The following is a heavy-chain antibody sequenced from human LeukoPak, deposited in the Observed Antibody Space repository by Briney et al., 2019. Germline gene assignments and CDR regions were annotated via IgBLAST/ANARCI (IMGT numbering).Heavy chain of an antibody. D-gene: IGHD6-13*01. CDR2: ISDSGST. CDR3: AEGGYSRSWSS. J-gene: IGHJ5*02. V-gene: IGHV4-59*01. Sequence: KSSETPSLTCSVSGVSIRSYYWSWIRQFPGKGLEWIGYISDSGSTNYNPSLKSRVSISRDTSKNQFSLRLTFVTAADTAVYFCAEGGYSRSWSSWGQGTLVTVSS. CDR1: GVSIRSYY.